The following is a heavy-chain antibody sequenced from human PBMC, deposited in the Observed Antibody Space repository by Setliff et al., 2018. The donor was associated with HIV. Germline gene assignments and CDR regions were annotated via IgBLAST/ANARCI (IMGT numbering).Heavy chain of an antibody. Sequence: LSLTCTVAGGSISSYYWSWIRQPPGKGLEWIGYIYYSGTTNYNPSLKSRVTISVDTSKNQFSLKLSSVTAADTAVYYCARHVGYSSSSLDYWGQGTLVTVSS. CDR1: GGSISSYY. V-gene: IGHV4-59*08. CDR3: ARHVGYSSSSLDY. D-gene: IGHD6-6*01. CDR2: IYYSGTT. J-gene: IGHJ4*02.